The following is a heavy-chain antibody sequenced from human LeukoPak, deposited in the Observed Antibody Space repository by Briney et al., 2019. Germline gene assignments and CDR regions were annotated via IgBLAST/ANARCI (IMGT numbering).Heavy chain of an antibody. CDR3: ARDGTPTDTAMVSF. Sequence: GRSLRLSCAASGFTFSDSFMHWIRQAPGKGLEWVSYISSSGTTMFYADSVKGRFTISRDNAKNSLYLQMNSLRAEDTAVYYCARDGTPTDTAMVSFWGQGTLVTVSS. CDR2: ISSSGTTM. D-gene: IGHD5-18*01. J-gene: IGHJ4*02. V-gene: IGHV3-11*04. CDR1: GFTFSDSF.